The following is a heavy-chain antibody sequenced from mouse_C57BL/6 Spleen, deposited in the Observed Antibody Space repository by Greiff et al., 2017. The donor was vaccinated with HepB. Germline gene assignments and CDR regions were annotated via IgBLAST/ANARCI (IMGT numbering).Heavy chain of an antibody. CDR2: IDPENGDT. Sequence: EVQLQQSGAELVRPGASVKLSCTASGFNIKDDYMHWVKQRPEQGLEWIGWIDPENGDTEYASKFQGKATITADTSSNTAYLQLSSLTSEDTAFYYCTTWGGSSGFDYWGQGTTLTVSS. V-gene: IGHV14-4*01. CDR1: GFNIKDDY. CDR3: TTWGGSSGFDY. D-gene: IGHD3-2*02. J-gene: IGHJ2*01.